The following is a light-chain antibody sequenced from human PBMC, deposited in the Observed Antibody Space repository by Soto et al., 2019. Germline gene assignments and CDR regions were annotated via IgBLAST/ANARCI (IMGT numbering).Light chain of an antibody. V-gene: IGKV3-20*01. Sequence: EIVLTQSPGTLSLSPGDRATLSCRASQSVSSSYLAWYQQKPGQAPRLLIYGASSRATGIPDRFSGSGSGTDFTLTISRLEPEDFAVYYCQQYGRSPRTFGQGTKVEVK. CDR3: QQYGRSPRT. J-gene: IGKJ1*01. CDR1: QSVSSSY. CDR2: GAS.